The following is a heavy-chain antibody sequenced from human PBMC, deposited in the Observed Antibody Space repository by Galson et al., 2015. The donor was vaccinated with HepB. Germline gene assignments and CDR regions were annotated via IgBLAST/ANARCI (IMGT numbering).Heavy chain of an antibody. CDR3: AGRLEAYGSDSYFPFEY. J-gene: IGHJ4*02. V-gene: IGHV1-69*02. CDR1: GGTLSSFS. Sequence: SVKVSCKASGGTLSSFSITWMRLAPGQGLQWMGKIFPILAKASYAPKLQGRVTFTADRSTNTVNMELSSLTSEDTAVYFCAGRLEAYGSDSYFPFEYWGQGTLVTVSS. D-gene: IGHD3-10*01. CDR2: IFPILAKA.